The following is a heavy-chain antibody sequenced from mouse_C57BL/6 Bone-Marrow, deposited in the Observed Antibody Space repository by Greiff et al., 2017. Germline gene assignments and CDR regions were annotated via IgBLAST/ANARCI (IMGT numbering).Heavy chain of an antibody. CDR1: GYTFTDYY. Sequence: VQLQQSGPELVKPGASVKISCKASGYTFTDYYMNWVKQSHGKSLEWIGDINPNNGGTSYNQKFKGKATLTVDKSSSTAYMELRSLTSEDSAVXDCARDGYYGSSYGYFDVWGTGTTVTVSS. J-gene: IGHJ1*03. CDR2: INPNNGGT. CDR3: ARDGYYGSSYGYFDV. V-gene: IGHV1-26*01. D-gene: IGHD1-1*01.